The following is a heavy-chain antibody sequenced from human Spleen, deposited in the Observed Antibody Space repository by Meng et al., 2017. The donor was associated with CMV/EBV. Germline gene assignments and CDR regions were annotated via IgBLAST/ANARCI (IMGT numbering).Heavy chain of an antibody. J-gene: IGHJ6*02. D-gene: IGHD6-13*01. CDR1: GFTVSSNY. Sequence: GGSLRLSCAASGFTVSSNYMTWVRQAPGKGLECVSVLYTGGSTYYADSVKGRFTISRDNSKNTLYLQVNSLRTEDTAVYYCARAHSPLDYYYGMDVWGQGTTVTVSS. CDR3: ARAHSPLDYYYGMDV. CDR2: LYTGGST. V-gene: IGHV3-66*02.